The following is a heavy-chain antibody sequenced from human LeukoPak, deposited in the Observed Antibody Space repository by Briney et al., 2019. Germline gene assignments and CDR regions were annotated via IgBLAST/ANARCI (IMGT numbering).Heavy chain of an antibody. CDR3: ARLSSGTLYLDY. V-gene: IGHV4-59*01. CDR1: GGSISSYY. CDR2: IYYSGTT. D-gene: IGHD6-6*01. J-gene: IGHJ4*02. Sequence: SETLSLTCTVSGGSISSYYWSWLRQPPGKGLEWIGYIYYSGTTNYNPSLKSRVTISVDTSKNQFSLKLSSVTAADTAVYYCARLSSGTLYLDYWGQGTLVTASS.